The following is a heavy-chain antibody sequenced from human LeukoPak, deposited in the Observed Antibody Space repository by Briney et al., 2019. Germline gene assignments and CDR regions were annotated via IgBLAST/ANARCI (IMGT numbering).Heavy chain of an antibody. Sequence: SGPVLVKPTETLTLTCPVSGFSLRNARMGVSWIRQPPGKALEWLAHIFSNDEKSYSTSLKSRLTISKDTSKSQVVLTMINMDPVDTATYYCARISYCGGDCYAFDNWGQGTLVTVSS. J-gene: IGHJ4*02. CDR2: IFSNDEK. V-gene: IGHV2-26*01. CDR3: ARISYCGGDCYAFDN. D-gene: IGHD2-21*02. CDR1: GFSLRNARMG.